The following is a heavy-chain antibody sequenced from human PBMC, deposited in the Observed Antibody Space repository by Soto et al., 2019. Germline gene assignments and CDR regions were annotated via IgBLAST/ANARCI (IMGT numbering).Heavy chain of an antibody. J-gene: IGHJ4*01. V-gene: IGHV4-4*07. Sequence: PSENMALTCTVSGGSIRRYYWSWIRQPAGKGLEWIGRIYSSGSTHYNPSLKSQVTMSVDTSKSQFSLNLRSVTAADKAFYYCARGYSSGWPSDDWGHGTLGTVS. CDR1: GGSIRRYY. CDR2: IYSSGST. D-gene: IGHD6-19*01. CDR3: ARGYSSGWPSDD.